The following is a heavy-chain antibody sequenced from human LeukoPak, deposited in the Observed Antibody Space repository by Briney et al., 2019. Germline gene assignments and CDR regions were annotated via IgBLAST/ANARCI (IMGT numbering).Heavy chain of an antibody. J-gene: IGHJ4*02. CDR3: ARVGRGRALMRYGTFDY. Sequence: SETLSLTCAVYGGSFSGYYWSWLRQPPGQGLEWIGEINHSGGTNYNPSLKSPVTISVDTSKNQFSLKLSSVTAADTAVYYCARVGRGRALMRYGTFDYWGQGNLVTVSS. D-gene: IGHD6-13*01. CDR1: GGSFSGYY. CDR2: INHSGGT. V-gene: IGHV4-34*01.